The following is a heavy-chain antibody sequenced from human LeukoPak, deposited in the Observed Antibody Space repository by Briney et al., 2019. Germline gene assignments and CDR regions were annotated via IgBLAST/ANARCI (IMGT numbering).Heavy chain of an antibody. J-gene: IGHJ4*02. CDR1: GFTVRNYY. D-gene: IGHD6-19*01. CDR2: IYSGGDT. V-gene: IGHV3-66*01. CDR3: ARERNLEIAVAGTIFDY. Sequence: GGSLRLSCAASGFTVRNYYMAWVRQAPGKGLEWVSVIYSGGDTYYADSVKGRFTISRDNSKNMIYLEMSSLKAEDTAVYYCARERNLEIAVAGTIFDYWGQGTLVTVSS.